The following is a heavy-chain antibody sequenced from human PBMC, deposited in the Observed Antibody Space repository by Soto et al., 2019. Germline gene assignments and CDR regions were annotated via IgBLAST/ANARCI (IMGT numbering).Heavy chain of an antibody. CDR2: ISSDGSKK. D-gene: IGHD6-19*01. J-gene: IGHJ4*02. V-gene: IGHV3-30*03. Sequence: GGSLRLSCXASGFSFSNFAMSWVRQAPGKGLEWVTVISSDGSKKYYVDSVKGRFTISRDNSRNSLYLQMDSLRPEDTAVYYCATDGPGKQSLVGYYFDYWGQGTLVTVSS. CDR1: GFSFSNFA. CDR3: ATDGPGKQSLVGYYFDY.